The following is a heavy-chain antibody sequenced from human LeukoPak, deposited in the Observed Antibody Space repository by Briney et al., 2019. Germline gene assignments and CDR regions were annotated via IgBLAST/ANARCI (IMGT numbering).Heavy chain of an antibody. CDR2: MNPSGGST. D-gene: IGHD3-3*01. CDR1: GYTFTSYY. V-gene: IGHV1-46*01. Sequence: ASVKVSCKASGYTFTSYYMHWVRQAPGQGLEWMGIMNPSGGSTSYAQKFQGRVTMTRDTSTSTVYMELSSLRSEDTAVYYCARDQIDSITIFGVVIGAFDIWGQGTMVTVSS. J-gene: IGHJ3*02. CDR3: ARDQIDSITIFGVVIGAFDI.